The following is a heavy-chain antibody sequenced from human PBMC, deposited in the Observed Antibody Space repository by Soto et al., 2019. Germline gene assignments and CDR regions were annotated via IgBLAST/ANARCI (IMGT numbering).Heavy chain of an antibody. CDR1: GGSISSYY. CDR2: IYYSGST. D-gene: IGHD6-6*01. CDR3: ARSYSSSAGYNWFDP. Sequence: QVQLQESGPGLVKPSETLSLTCTVSGGSISSYYWSWIRQPAGKGLEWIGYIYYSGSTNYNPSLKSRVTISVDTSKNQFSLKLSSVTAADTAVYYCARSYSSSAGYNWFDPWGQGTLVTVSS. J-gene: IGHJ5*02. V-gene: IGHV4-59*01.